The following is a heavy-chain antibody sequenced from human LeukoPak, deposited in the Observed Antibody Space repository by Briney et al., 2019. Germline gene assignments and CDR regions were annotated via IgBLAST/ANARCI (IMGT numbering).Heavy chain of an antibody. CDR1: GFTFSSYG. CDR3: ASAGYSYGNDAFDI. Sequence: GGSLRLSCAASGFTFSSYGMHWVRQAPGKGLEWVAVIWYDGSNKYYADSEKGRFTISRDNSKNTLYLQMNSLRAEDTAVYYCASAGYSYGNDAFDIWGQGTMVTVSS. CDR2: IWYDGSNK. V-gene: IGHV3-33*01. D-gene: IGHD5-18*01. J-gene: IGHJ3*02.